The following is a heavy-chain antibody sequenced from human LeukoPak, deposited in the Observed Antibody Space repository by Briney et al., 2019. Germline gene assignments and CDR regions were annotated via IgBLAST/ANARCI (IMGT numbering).Heavy chain of an antibody. CDR1: GFTFSSYW. CDR2: IESDGSNT. J-gene: IGHJ1*01. V-gene: IGHV3-74*01. D-gene: IGHD3-16*01. Sequence: GGSLRLSCAASGFTFSSYWMHWVRQAPGKGLVWVSHIESDGSNTGYADSVKGRFTISRDNAKNTLYLQMTSLRAEDTAVYYCARDGGGLPYWGQGTLVTVSS. CDR3: ARDGGGLPY.